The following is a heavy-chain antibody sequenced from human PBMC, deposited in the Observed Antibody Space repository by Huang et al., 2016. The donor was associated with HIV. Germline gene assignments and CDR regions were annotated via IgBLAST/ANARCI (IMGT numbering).Heavy chain of an antibody. CDR2: IKQDETEK. J-gene: IGHJ6*02. CDR3: ATKTAGMDI. Sequence: VESGGRSVQPGGSIGLSCVGSTFTFGAYWMSWVRQPPGKGREGVANIKQDETEKYYVDSVKGRFNISRDNAKKVLFLEMDALRVEDTAIYFCATKTAGMDIWGQGTTVIVSS. V-gene: IGHV3-7*01. CDR1: TFTFGAYW.